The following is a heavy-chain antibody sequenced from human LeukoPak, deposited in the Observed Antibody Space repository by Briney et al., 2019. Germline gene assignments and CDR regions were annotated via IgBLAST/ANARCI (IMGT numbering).Heavy chain of an antibody. D-gene: IGHD2-15*01. CDR2: INSDGSST. V-gene: IGHV3-74*01. CDR1: GFTFSSYW. CDR3: ARSLRYCSGGSCYTRGFAIDY. Sequence: GSLRLSCVASGFTFSSYWMHWVRQAPGKGLVWVSHINSDGSSTSYADSVKGRFTISRDNAKNTLYLQMNSLRAEDTAVYYCARSLRYCSGGSCYTRGFAIDYWGQGTLVTVSS. J-gene: IGHJ4*02.